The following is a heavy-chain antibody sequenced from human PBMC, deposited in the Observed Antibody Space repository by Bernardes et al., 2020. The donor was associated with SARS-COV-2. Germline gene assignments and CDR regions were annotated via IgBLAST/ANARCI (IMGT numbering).Heavy chain of an antibody. CDR2: IYYSGST. CDR1: GGSVSSGSYY. V-gene: IGHV4-61*01. D-gene: IGHD6-19*01. CDR3: ARDSGWYGAFDI. Sequence: SETLSLTCTVSGGSVSSGSYYWSWNRQPPGKGLEWIGYIYYSGSTNYNPSLKSRVTISVDTSKNQFSLKLSSVTAADTAVYYCARDSGWYGAFDIWGQGTMVTVSS. J-gene: IGHJ3*02.